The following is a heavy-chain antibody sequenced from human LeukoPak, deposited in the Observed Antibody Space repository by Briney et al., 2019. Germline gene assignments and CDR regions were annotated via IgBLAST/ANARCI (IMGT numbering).Heavy chain of an antibody. CDR1: GYSFTRYG. J-gene: IGHJ5*02. CDR2: ISAFNGKT. CDR3: ARNWFNSISLQNWFDP. V-gene: IGHV1-18*01. Sequence: ASVKVSCKASGYSFTRYGISWIRQAPGQGLEWMGWISAFNGKTSYGQKFQGRVTMTTDTSTSTAYMELRSLRFDDTAVYYCARNWFNSISLQNWFDPWGQGTLVTVS. D-gene: IGHD3-9*01.